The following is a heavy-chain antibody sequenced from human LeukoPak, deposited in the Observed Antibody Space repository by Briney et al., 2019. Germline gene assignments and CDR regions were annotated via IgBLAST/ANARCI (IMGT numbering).Heavy chain of an antibody. CDR2: ISGNGGST. D-gene: IGHD3-22*01. J-gene: IGHJ4*02. Sequence: GGSLRLSCAASGFTFSSYAMSWVRQAPGKGLEWVSAISGNGGSTYYADSVKGRFTISRDNSKNTLYLQMNSLRAEDTAVYYCAKDGERITMIVVVIYYFDYWGQGTLVTVSS. V-gene: IGHV3-23*01. CDR3: AKDGERITMIVVVIYYFDY. CDR1: GFTFSSYA.